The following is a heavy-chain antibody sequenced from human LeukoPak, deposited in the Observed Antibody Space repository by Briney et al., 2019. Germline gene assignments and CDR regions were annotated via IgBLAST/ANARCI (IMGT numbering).Heavy chain of an antibody. D-gene: IGHD4-11*01. CDR3: ASQRLTTADY. CDR2: IYYSGST. J-gene: IGHJ4*02. CDR1: GGSISSSSYY. Sequence: PSETLSLTCTVSGGSISSSSYYWGWIRQPPGKGLEWIGSIYYSGSTYYNPSLKSRVTISVDTSKNQFSLKLSSVTVADTAVYYCASQRLTTADYWCQGTLVTVSS. V-gene: IGHV4-39*01.